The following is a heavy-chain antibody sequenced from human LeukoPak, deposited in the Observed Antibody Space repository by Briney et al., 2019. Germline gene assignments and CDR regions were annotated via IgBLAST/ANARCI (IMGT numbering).Heavy chain of an antibody. J-gene: IGHJ4*02. D-gene: IGHD1-26*01. CDR3: AKQGSGGYLDH. Sequence: PGGSLRLSCAASGFPFSTYAMSWVSQAPGKGLEWVSSIGGSGSSTYYADSVKGRFTISRDNSKNTLYLQMNSLRAEDTAVYYCAKQGSGGYLDHWGQGTLVTVSS. CDR1: GFPFSTYA. CDR2: IGGSGSST. V-gene: IGHV3-23*01.